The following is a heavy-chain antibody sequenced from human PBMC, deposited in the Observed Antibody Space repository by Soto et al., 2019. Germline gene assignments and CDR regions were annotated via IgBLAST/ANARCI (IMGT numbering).Heavy chain of an antibody. J-gene: IGHJ3*02. CDR2: ISWNSGSI. CDR3: AKDLTMVSGWYSSRPPDGFDI. D-gene: IGHD6-19*01. Sequence: EVQVVESGGGLVQPGRSLRLSCAASGFTFDDYAMHWVRQAPGKGLEWVSGISWNSGSIGYADSVKGRFTISRDNAKNSQYLHMNRLTAEHTALYHCAKDLTMVSGWYSSRPPDGFDIGGQGTMVTVSS. V-gene: IGHV3-9*01. CDR1: GFTFDDYA.